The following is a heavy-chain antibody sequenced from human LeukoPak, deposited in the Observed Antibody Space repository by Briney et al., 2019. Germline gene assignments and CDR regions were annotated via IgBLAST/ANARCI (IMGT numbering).Heavy chain of an antibody. CDR1: GYTFTSYG. CDR2: ISAYNGNT. Sequence: ASVKVSRKASGYTFTSYGISWVRQAPGQGLEWMGWISAYNGNTNYAQKLQGRVTMTTDTSTSTAYMELRSLRSDDTAVYYCARDRGYCSSTSCYTSHGYWGQGTLVTVSS. V-gene: IGHV1-18*01. CDR3: ARDRGYCSSTSCYTSHGY. D-gene: IGHD2-2*02. J-gene: IGHJ4*02.